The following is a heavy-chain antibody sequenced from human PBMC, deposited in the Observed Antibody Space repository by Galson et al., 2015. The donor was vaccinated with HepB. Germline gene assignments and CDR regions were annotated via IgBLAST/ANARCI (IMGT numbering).Heavy chain of an antibody. Sequence: SLRLSCAASGFSFTSYAMTWVRQAPGKGLEWVSSITSSGGNSDYHDSVKGRFTVSRDNSKNTLLRQLNSLRAEDTAMYFCAKDGITVANNPYHFHYWGQGTLVTVSS. V-gene: IGHV3-23*01. CDR1: GFSFTSYA. J-gene: IGHJ4*02. CDR2: ITSSGGNS. D-gene: IGHD2-21*01. CDR3: AKDGITVANNPYHFHY.